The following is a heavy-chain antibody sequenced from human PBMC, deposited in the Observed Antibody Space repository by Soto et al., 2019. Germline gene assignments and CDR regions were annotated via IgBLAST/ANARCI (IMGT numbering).Heavy chain of an antibody. CDR3: ARVQWLVMYYYYGMDV. CDR1: GGSISSSSYY. Sequence: PSETLSLTCTVSGGSISSSSYYWGWIRQPPGKGLEWIGEINHSGSTNYNPSLKSRVTISVDTSKNQFSLKLSSVTAADTAVYYCARVQWLVMYYYYGMDVWGQGTTVTVSS. J-gene: IGHJ6*02. CDR2: INHSGST. V-gene: IGHV4-39*07. D-gene: IGHD6-19*01.